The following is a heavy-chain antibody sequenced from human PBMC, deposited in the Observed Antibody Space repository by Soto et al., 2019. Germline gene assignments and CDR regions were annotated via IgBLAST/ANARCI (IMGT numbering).Heavy chain of an antibody. CDR3: ARDGTLVGRGVMVRGVMYYYYMDV. J-gene: IGHJ6*03. D-gene: IGHD3-10*01. Sequence: SVKVSCTASGGTLSSYTFSWVRQAPGQGLEWMGRVIPNLGVTNYAKKFQGRFTIVVDTSTSTAYMELNSLRYEDTAVYYCARDGTLVGRGVMVRGVMYYYYMDVWGKGTTVTVSS. CDR2: VIPNLGVT. CDR1: GGTLSSYT. V-gene: IGHV1-69*04.